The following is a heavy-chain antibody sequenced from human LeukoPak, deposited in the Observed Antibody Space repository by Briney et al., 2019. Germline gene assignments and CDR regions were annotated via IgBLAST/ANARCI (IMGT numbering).Heavy chain of an antibody. V-gene: IGHV1-69*13. CDR3: ARHYYDSSGYYYDLEYFQH. J-gene: IGHJ1*01. D-gene: IGHD3-22*01. Sequence: SVKVSCKASGGTFSSYAISWVRQAPGQGLEWMGGIIPIFGTANYAQKFQGRVTITADESTSTAYMELSSLRSEDTAVYYCARHYYDSSGYYYDLEYFQHWGQGTRVTVSS. CDR2: IIPIFGTA. CDR1: GGTFSSYA.